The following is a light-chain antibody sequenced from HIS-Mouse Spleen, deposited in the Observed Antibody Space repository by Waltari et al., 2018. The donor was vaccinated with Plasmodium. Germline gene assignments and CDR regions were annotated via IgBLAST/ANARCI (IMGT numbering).Light chain of an antibody. J-gene: IGKJ3*01. CDR1: QSVSGN. CDR3: QQYNNWSFT. V-gene: IGKV3-15*01. Sequence: EIVITHPPATLSVSPGERATLSCRASQSVSGNLAWYQQKPGQAPRLLIYGASTRATGIPARFSGSGSGTEFTLTISSLQSEDFAVYYCQQYNNWSFTFGPGTKVDIK. CDR2: GAS.